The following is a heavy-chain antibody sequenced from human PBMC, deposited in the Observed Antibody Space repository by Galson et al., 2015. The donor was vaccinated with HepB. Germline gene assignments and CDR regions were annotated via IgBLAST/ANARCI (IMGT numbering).Heavy chain of an antibody. J-gene: IGHJ6*03. CDR3: ARGTNKGYYYYYYYMDV. CDR1: GYTFTSYD. V-gene: IGHV1-8*01. D-gene: IGHD2-8*01. CDR2: MNPNSGNT. Sequence: SVKVSCKASGYTFTSYDINWVRRATGQGLEWMGWMNPNSGNTGYAQKFQGRVTMTRNTSISTAYMELSSLRSEDTAVYYCARGTNKGYYYYYYYMDVWGKGTTVTVSS.